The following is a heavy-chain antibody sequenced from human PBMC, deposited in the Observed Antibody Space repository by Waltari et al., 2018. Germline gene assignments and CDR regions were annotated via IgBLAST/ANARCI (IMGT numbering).Heavy chain of an antibody. CDR1: GYTLTELS. V-gene: IGHV1-24*01. D-gene: IGHD6-13*01. CDR2: FDPEDSET. J-gene: IGHJ4*02. Sequence: QVQLVQSGAEVKKPGASVKVSCKVSGYTLTELSMHWVRQAPGKGLEWMGGFDPEDSETIYAQKFQGRVTMTEDTSTDTAYMELSSLRSEDTAVYYCATDVSGPKQQLVYYFDYWGQGTLVTVSS. CDR3: ATDVSGPKQQLVYYFDY.